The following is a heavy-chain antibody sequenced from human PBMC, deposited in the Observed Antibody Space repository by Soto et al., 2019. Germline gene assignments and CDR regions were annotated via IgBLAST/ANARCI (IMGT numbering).Heavy chain of an antibody. D-gene: IGHD5-18*01. CDR2: IKQDGSEK. CDR3: ARDQGSYGPRYYGMDV. J-gene: IGHJ6*02. V-gene: IGHV3-7*01. Sequence: GSLRLSCAASGFTFSSYWMSWVRQAPGKGLEWVANIKQDGSEKYYVDSVKGRFTISRDNAKNSLYLQMNSLRAEDTAVYYCARDQGSYGPRYYGMDVWGQGTTVTVSS. CDR1: GFTFSSYW.